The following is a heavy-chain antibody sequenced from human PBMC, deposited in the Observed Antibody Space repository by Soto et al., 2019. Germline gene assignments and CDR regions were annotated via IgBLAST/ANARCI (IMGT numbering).Heavy chain of an antibody. CDR1: GGTFSSYA. Sequence: QVQLVQSGAEVKKPGSSVKVSCKASGGTFSSYAISWVRQAPGQGLEWMGGIIPIFGTANYAQKFQGRVTMTADESTGTAYMELSSLRSGDTAVYYWASQQRGPSYGYGMDVWGQGTTVTVSS. CDR3: ASQQRGPSYGYGMDV. D-gene: IGHD6-13*01. J-gene: IGHJ6*02. CDR2: IIPIFGTA. V-gene: IGHV1-69*12.